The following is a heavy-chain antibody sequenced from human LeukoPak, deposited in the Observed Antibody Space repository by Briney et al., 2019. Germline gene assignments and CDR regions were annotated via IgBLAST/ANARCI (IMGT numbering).Heavy chain of an antibody. J-gene: IGHJ4*02. CDR3: ARGIQLWLSEELYYFDY. V-gene: IGHV1-2*02. CDR1: GYTFTGYY. CDR2: INPNSGGT. D-gene: IGHD5-18*01. Sequence: ASVKVSCKASGYTFTGYYMHWVRQAPGQGPEWMGWINPNSGGTNYAQKFQGRVTMTRDTSISTAYMELSRLRCDDTAVYYCARGIQLWLSEELYYFDYWGQGTLVTVSS.